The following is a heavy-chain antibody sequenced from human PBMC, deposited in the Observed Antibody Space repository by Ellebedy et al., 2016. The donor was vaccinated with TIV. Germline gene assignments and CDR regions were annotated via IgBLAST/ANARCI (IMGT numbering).Heavy chain of an antibody. CDR1: GFTVSSSY. Sequence: PGGSLRLSCAASGFTVSSSYMSWVRQAPGKGLEWVSTVSSSGYNTFYADSVKGRFTISRDNSKNTLYLQMNSLSAEDTAVYFCARGLYSYGFAEYLQHWGQGTLVTVSS. D-gene: IGHD5-18*01. CDR3: ARGLYSYGFAEYLQH. J-gene: IGHJ1*01. CDR2: VSSSGYNT. V-gene: IGHV3-23*01.